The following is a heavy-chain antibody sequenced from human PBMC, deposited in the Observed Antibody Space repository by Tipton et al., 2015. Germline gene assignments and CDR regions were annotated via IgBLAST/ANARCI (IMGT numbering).Heavy chain of an antibody. CDR1: GGSMSDYY. CDR2: ISHSGNT. D-gene: IGHD5-24*01. V-gene: IGHV4-38-2*02. CDR3: ARDLEHGMDV. Sequence: TLSLTCTVSGGSMSDYYWNWIRQPPGKGLEWIGSISHSGNTYYNPSLKSRVTMSRDTSKNQFSLKLTSVTAADTAVYYCARDLEHGMDVWGQGTTVTVSS. J-gene: IGHJ6*02.